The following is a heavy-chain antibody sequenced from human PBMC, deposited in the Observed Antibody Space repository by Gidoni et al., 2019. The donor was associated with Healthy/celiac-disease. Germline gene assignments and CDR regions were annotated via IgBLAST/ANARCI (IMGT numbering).Heavy chain of an antibody. CDR1: GFTFSSYS. CDR2: ISSSSSYI. Sequence: EVQLVESGGGLVKPGGSLLLSCAASGFTFSSYSMNWVRQAPGKGLEWVSAISSSSSYIYYADSVKGRFTISRDNAKNSLYLQMNSLRAEDTAVYYCAREGNADIVLGDWGQGTLVTVSS. D-gene: IGHD2-8*02. V-gene: IGHV3-21*01. CDR3: AREGNADIVLGD. J-gene: IGHJ4*02.